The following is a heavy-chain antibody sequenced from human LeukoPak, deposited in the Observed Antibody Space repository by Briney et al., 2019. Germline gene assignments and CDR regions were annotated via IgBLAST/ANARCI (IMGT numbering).Heavy chain of an antibody. D-gene: IGHD4-17*01. V-gene: IGHV3-23*01. J-gene: IGHJ4*02. CDR3: ARGSYGDYDG. CDR1: GFTFSSWT. CDR2: ISGSGGIT. Sequence: GGSLRLSCATSGFTFSSWTMAWGRQAPGKGLEWVSVISGSGGITLYADSVKGRFTTSRDNSKNTLCLQMNSLRAEDTALYYCARGSYGDYDGWGQGTLVTVSS.